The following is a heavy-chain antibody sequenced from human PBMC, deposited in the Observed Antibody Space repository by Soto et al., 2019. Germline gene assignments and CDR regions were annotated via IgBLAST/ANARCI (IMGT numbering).Heavy chain of an antibody. D-gene: IGHD3-10*01. CDR3: TVRGSGSDSGAA. J-gene: IGHJ4*02. Sequence: EVQLVESGGGLIQPGESLRLSCSTSGFTFSDSYMAWVRQAPGKGLEWVGRTKNKAASYATEYAASVKCRFSISREHSQNSVYLQSNRLKIEDGAVYYCTVRGSGSDSGAAWGQGTQLLVSS. CDR1: GFTFSDSY. V-gene: IGHV3-72*01. CDR2: TKNKAASYAT.